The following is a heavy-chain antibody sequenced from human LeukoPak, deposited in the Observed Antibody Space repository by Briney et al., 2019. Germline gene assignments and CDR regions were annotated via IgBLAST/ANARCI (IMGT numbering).Heavy chain of an antibody. V-gene: IGHV4-39*07. Sequence: PSETLSLTCTVSGGSISSSSYYWGWIRQPPGKGLEWIGSIYYSGSTYYNPSLKSRVTISVDTSKNQFSLKLSSVTAADTVVYYCARECSSTSCHNFDIWGQGTMVTVSS. CDR3: ARECSSTSCHNFDI. J-gene: IGHJ3*02. CDR2: IYYSGST. D-gene: IGHD2-2*01. CDR1: GGSISSSSYY.